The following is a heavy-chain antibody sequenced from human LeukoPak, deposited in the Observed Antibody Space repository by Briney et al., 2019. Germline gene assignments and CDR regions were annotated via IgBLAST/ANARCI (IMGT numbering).Heavy chain of an antibody. CDR2: IRSKAYGGTT. J-gene: IGHJ4*02. Sequence: GGSLRLSCAASGFSFSSYAMSWVRQAPGKGLEWVGFIRSKAYGGTTEYAASVKGRFTISRDDSKSIAYLQMNSLKTEDTAVYYCTLREDSSGLLIGGYFDYWGQGTLVTVSS. D-gene: IGHD3-22*01. V-gene: IGHV3-49*04. CDR3: TLREDSSGLLIGGYFDY. CDR1: GFSFSSYA.